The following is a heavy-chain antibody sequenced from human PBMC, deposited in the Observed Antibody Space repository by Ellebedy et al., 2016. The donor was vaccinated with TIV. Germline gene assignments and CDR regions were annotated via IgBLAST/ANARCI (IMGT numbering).Heavy chain of an antibody. V-gene: IGHV3-53*01. J-gene: IGHJ5*02. CDR1: GFTVTANY. CDR3: ARGRWFDP. Sequence: GGSLRLXCAASGFTVTANYMNWVRQAPGKGLEWVSLINSGSGTYYADSVKGRFTISRDTSKNMLYLQMNSLRAEDTAVYYCARGRWFDPWGQGTLVTVSS. CDR2: INSGSGT.